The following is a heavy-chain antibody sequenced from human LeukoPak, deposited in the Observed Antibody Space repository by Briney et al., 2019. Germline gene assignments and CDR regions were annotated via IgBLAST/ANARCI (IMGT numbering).Heavy chain of an antibody. CDR3: ASRYYYDSSAYYSHFDY. Sequence: PSETLSLTCTVSGGSISSSTYSWGWIRQPPGKGLEWIGTIYYSGSTYYNPSLKSRVTISLDTSRNQFSLKLSSVTAADTAVYYCASRYYYDSSAYYSHFDYWGQGALVTVSS. D-gene: IGHD3-22*01. CDR1: GGSISSSTYS. J-gene: IGHJ4*02. CDR2: IYYSGST. V-gene: IGHV4-39*07.